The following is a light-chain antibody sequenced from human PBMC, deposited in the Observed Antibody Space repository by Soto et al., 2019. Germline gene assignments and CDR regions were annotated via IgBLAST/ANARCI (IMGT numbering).Light chain of an antibody. V-gene: IGLV2-14*03. CDR1: TSDVGGYDS. CDR3: SSYATNNTLL. CDR2: DVN. Sequence: QSALTQPASVSGSPGQSITISCTGTTSDVGGYDSVSWYQQHPGKAPKLVIYDVNNRPSGISNRFSGSKSGNTASLTISGLQTEDEADYYCSSYATNNTLLCGGGTQLTVL. J-gene: IGLJ2*01.